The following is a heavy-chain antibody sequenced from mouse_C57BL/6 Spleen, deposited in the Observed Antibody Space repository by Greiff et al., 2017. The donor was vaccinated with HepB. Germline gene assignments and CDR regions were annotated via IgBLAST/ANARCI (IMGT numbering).Heavy chain of an antibody. CDR2: IHPNSGST. J-gene: IGHJ3*01. CDR1: GYTFTSYW. V-gene: IGHV1-64*01. Sequence: QVQLQQPGAELVKPGASVKLSCKASGYTFTSYWMHWVKQRPGQGLEWIGMIHPNSGSTNYNEKFKSKATLTVDKSSSTAYMQLSSLTSEDSAVYYCAREGVRYYGSSLAWFAYWGQGTLVTVSA. CDR3: AREGVRYYGSSLAWFAY. D-gene: IGHD1-1*01.